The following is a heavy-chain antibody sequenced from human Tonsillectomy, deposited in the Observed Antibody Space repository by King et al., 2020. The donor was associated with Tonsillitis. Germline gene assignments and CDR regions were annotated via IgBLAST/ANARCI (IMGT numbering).Heavy chain of an antibody. CDR1: GYTFSNFD. CDR2: MNAKSGNT. J-gene: IGHJ6*02. D-gene: IGHD4-11*01. CDR3: ARGVAVLTSKWRPFQDSMDL. V-gene: IGHV1-8*02. Sequence: VQLVESGAELRRPGASVRVSCTASGYTFSNFDIAWVRQAPGQGLEWMGWMNAKSGNTAFVDKVRCRVIATWDTSTTTAYLELRSLTSEDTAMYFCARGVAVLTSKWRPFQDSMDLWGPGTTVTVS.